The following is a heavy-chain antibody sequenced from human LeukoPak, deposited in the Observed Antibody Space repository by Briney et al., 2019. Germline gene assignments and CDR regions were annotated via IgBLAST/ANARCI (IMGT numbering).Heavy chain of an antibody. CDR3: ARHYSVILMIPSAPDPPFDC. V-gene: IGHV4-39*01. J-gene: IGHJ4*02. Sequence: SETLSLTCTVSGVSFRGSSHFWAWIRQPPGKGLEWIGSIYYSGTTEYNPSLKGRVSLGVDTSTNQFSLKLESVTAADTAIYYCARHYSVILMIPSAPDPPFDCWGPGTLVTVSS. D-gene: IGHD2-21*01. CDR1: GVSFRGSSHF. CDR2: IYYSGTT.